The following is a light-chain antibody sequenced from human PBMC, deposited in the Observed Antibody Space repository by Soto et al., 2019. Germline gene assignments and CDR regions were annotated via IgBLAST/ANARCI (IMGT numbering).Light chain of an antibody. CDR1: QSLSTY. CDR2: DAS. CDR3: QQRSNWPPLT. V-gene: IGKV3-11*01. Sequence: EIVFTQSPATPSFSPGEKDTLSCRASQSLSTYLAWYQQKPGQPPRLLIYDASNRSTGVPARFSGSGSGTDFTLTISSLEPEDSAVYFCQQRSNWPPLTFGGGTKVDIK. J-gene: IGKJ4*01.